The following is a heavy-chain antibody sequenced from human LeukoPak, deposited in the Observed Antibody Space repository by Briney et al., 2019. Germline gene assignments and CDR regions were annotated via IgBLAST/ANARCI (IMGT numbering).Heavy chain of an antibody. CDR3: ARENDYGGNPWDY. J-gene: IGHJ4*02. V-gene: IGHV1-2*02. CDR2: INPNSGGT. Sequence: ASVMVSCKASGYTFTGYYIHWVRQAPGQGLEWMGWINPNSGGTNSAQKFQGRVTMTRDTSISTAYMELSRLRSDDTAVYYCARENDYGGNPWDYWGQGTLVTVSS. CDR1: GYTFTGYY. D-gene: IGHD4-23*01.